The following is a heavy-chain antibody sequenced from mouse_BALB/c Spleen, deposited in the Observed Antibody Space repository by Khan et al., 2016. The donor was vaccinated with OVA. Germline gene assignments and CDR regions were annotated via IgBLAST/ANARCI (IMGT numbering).Heavy chain of an antibody. CDR3: VNHGSSSAWFTY. V-gene: IGHV1-7*01. J-gene: IGHJ3*01. D-gene: IGHD1-1*01. Sequence: VQLQESGAELAKPGASVKMSCKASGYTFTNYWMHWVKQRPGQGLEWIGYINPSTDYTEYNQKFKDKASLNADKSSSTAYIQLTSLTSEDSALYYCVNHGSSSAWFTYGGQGTLVTVSA. CDR2: INPSTDYT. CDR1: GYTFTNYW.